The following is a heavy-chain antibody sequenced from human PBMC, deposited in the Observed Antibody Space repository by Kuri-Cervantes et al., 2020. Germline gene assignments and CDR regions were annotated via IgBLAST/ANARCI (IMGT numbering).Heavy chain of an antibody. CDR1: GFTFSSYG. V-gene: IGHV3-33*01. Sequence: GESLKISCAASGFTFSSYGMHWVRQAPGKGLEWVAVIWYDGSNKYYADSVKGRFTISRDNSKNTLYLQMNSLRAEDTAVYYCARDLQPKPPNGDFDYWGQGTLVTVSS. CDR3: ARDLQPKPPNGDFDY. D-gene: IGHD2-8*01. J-gene: IGHJ4*02. CDR2: IWYDGSNK.